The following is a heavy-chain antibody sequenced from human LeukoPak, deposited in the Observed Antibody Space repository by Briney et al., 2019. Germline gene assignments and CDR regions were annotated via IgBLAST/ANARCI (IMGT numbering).Heavy chain of an antibody. Sequence: SETLSLTCTVSGGSISSSSYYWGWIRQPPGKGLEWIGSIYYSGSTYYNPSLKSRVTISVDTSKNQFSLKLSSVTAADTVVYYCARDSGGGDCYSGCWFDPWGQGTLVTVSS. CDR2: IYYSGST. CDR3: ARDSGGGDCYSGCWFDP. D-gene: IGHD2-21*02. V-gene: IGHV4-39*07. CDR1: GGSISSSSYY. J-gene: IGHJ5*02.